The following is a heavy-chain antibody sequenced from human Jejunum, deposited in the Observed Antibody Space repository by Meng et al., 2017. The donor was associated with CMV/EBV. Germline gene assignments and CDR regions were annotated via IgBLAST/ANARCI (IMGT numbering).Heavy chain of an antibody. D-gene: IGHD1-1*01. Sequence: SCAASGFTFSSAVMHWVRHAPGKGLVWVAPISHDGTITTYVDSVKGRFTISRDNARNTLYLQMNSLRAEDTAVYYCARDRNWIFDYWGRGTLVTVSS. CDR3: ARDRNWIFDY. V-gene: IGHV3-74*03. CDR1: GFTFSSAV. CDR2: ISHDGTIT. J-gene: IGHJ4*02.